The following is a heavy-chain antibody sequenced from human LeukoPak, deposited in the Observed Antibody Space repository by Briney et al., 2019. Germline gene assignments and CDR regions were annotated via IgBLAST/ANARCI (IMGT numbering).Heavy chain of an antibody. Sequence: SVKVSCKASGGTFSSYAISWVRQAPGQGLEWMGGIIPIFGTANYAQKFQGRVTITADESTSIAYMELSSLRSEDTAVYYCARASFAYYYGSGSPKDAFDIWGQGTMVTVSS. J-gene: IGHJ3*02. D-gene: IGHD3-10*01. CDR3: ARASFAYYYGSGSPKDAFDI. CDR1: GGTFSSYA. CDR2: IIPIFGTA. V-gene: IGHV1-69*13.